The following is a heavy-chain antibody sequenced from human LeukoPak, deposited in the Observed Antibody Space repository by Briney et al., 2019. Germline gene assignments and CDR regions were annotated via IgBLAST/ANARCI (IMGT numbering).Heavy chain of an antibody. V-gene: IGHV3-23*01. Sequence: GGSLRLSCAASGFTFSSYAMSWVRQAPGKGLEWVSGISGSGDNTYYADSVKGRFTISRDNSKNTLYVQVNSLGTEDTAAYYCGKGSYYDSSGSFYFDYWGQGTLVTVSS. J-gene: IGHJ4*02. CDR1: GFTFSSYA. CDR2: ISGSGDNT. D-gene: IGHD3-22*01. CDR3: GKGSYYDSSGSFYFDY.